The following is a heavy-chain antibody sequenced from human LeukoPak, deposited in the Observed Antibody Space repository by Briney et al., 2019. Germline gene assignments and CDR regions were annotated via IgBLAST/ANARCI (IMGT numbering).Heavy chain of an antibody. CDR1: GVTFSNDG. CDR3: ARERACSDPSCVAYYFDS. J-gene: IGHJ4*02. Sequence: GSLRLSCAASGVTFSNDGMDWVRQAPGQGLKWVSSISASSTYIWYADSVKGRFTISRDNAKSSLYLQMDSLRAEDTAIYYCARERACSDPSCVAYYFDSWGQGTLVPISS. D-gene: IGHD2-2*01. V-gene: IGHV3-21*06. CDR2: ISASSTYI.